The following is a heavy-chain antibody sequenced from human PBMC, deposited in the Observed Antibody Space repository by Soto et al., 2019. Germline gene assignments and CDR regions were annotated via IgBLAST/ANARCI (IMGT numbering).Heavy chain of an antibody. J-gene: IGHJ4*02. D-gene: IGHD3-9*01. CDR2: IYYSGST. V-gene: IGHV4-59*01. Sequence: PSETLSLTCTVSGGSISIYYWSWIRQPPWKGLEWIGYIYYSGSTNYNPSLKSRVTISVDTSKNQFSLKLSSVTAADTAVYYCARLRYFDNSFDYWGQGTLVTVS. CDR1: GGSISIYY. CDR3: ARLRYFDNSFDY.